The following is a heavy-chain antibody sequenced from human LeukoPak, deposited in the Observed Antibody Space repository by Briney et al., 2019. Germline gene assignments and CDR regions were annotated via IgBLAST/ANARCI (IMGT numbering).Heavy chain of an antibody. V-gene: IGHV3-23*01. CDR3: VKDRCDHATCPEV. J-gene: IGHJ4*02. Sequence: PGGSLRLSCAASGFTFSTYAMSWVRQAPGKGLQWVSGISNSGDSTYYLDSVKGRFTISRDNSKNTLHLQMSSLRAEDTALYCCVKDRCDHATCPEVWGQGTLVTVSS. CDR2: ISNSGDST. CDR1: GFTFSTYA. D-gene: IGHD2-2*01.